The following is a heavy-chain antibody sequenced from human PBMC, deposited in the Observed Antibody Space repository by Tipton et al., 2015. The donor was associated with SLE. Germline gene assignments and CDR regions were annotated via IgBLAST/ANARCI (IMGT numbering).Heavy chain of an antibody. CDR2: FYPSESAS. V-gene: IGHV5-51*03. CDR3: VRRVGYNDYVN. CDR1: GYTFSSYW. Sequence: VQLVQSGAEVKKSGESLKISCKASGYTFSSYWIAWVRQTPVKGLEWMGIFYPSESASRYSPSFQGQVTISADTSTSTAYLQWSSLRASDSGMYYCVRRVGYNDYVNWGQGTLVTVSS. D-gene: IGHD3-16*01. J-gene: IGHJ4*02.